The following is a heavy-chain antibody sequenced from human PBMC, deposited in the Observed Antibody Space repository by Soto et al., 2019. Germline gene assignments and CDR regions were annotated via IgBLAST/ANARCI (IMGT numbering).Heavy chain of an antibody. Sequence: GASVKVSCKASGYTFTNYAMHWVRQAPGQRLEWMGWINAGNGNTKYSQKFQGRVTITRDTSASTAYMELSNLTVEDTAVYYCAKENWANPDSWGQGTLVTVSS. V-gene: IGHV1-3*01. J-gene: IGHJ4*02. CDR2: INAGNGNT. D-gene: IGHD7-27*01. CDR1: GYTFTNYA. CDR3: AKENWANPDS.